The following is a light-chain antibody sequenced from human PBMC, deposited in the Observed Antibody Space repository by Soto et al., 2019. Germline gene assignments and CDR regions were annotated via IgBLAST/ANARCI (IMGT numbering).Light chain of an antibody. CDR3: QQRSNWLWT. CDR2: GAS. J-gene: IGKJ1*01. Sequence: EIVMTQSPATLSVSPGERATLSCRASQSVSSNLAWYQQKPGQAPRLLIYGASTRATGIPARFSGSGSGTELTITISSLEPEDCAVYYCQQRSNWLWTFGQGTKVDIK. V-gene: IGKV3-15*01. CDR1: QSVSSN.